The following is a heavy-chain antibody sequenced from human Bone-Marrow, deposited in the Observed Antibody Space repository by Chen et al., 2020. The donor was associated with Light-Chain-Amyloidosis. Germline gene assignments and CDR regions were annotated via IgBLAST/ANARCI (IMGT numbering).Heavy chain of an antibody. Sequence: VQLVESGGGVVQPGRSLRLSCAASGFTFSSYAMHWVRQAPGKGLEWVAVISNDGSNRHNADSVKGRFTISRDNSKNTLYLQMNSLRGEDTALYYCAREGSDWYEGEEHNWFDPWGQGTLVTVSS. CDR1: GFTFSSYA. V-gene: IGHV3-30-3*01. D-gene: IGHD6-19*01. J-gene: IGHJ5*02. CDR3: AREGSDWYEGEEHNWFDP. CDR2: ISNDGSNR.